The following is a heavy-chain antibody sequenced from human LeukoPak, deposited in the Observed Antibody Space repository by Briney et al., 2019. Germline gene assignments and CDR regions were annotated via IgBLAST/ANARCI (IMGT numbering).Heavy chain of an antibody. CDR2: ICYSGST. V-gene: IGHV4-31*03. D-gene: IGHD2-2*02. Sequence: SQTLSLTCTVSGGSISSGGYYWNWIRQHPGKGLEWIGYICYSGSTCYNPSLQSRVTISVDTSKNQFSLRLRSVTAADTAVYYCASAYCTTTYCYIDYWGQGTLVTVSS. CDR3: ASAYCTTTYCYIDY. J-gene: IGHJ4*02. CDR1: GGSISSGGYY.